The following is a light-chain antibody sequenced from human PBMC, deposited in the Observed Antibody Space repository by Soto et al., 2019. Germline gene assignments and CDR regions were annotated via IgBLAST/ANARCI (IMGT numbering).Light chain of an antibody. CDR3: QHYNSYSEA. J-gene: IGKJ1*01. Sequence: IQMTQSPSSMSASVGDRVTITCRASQGIRNDLAWYQQKPGRAPKLLIYAVSTLKSGVPSRFSGSGSGTEFTLTISSLQPDDFATYYCQHYNSYSEAFGQGTKVELK. V-gene: IGKV1-17*01. CDR2: AVS. CDR1: QGIRND.